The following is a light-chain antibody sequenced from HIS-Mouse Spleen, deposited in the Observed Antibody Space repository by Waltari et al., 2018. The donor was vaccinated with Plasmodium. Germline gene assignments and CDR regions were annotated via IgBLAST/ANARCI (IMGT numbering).Light chain of an antibody. CDR1: QSISSW. CDR2: KAS. J-gene: IGKJ1*01. CDR3: QQYNSYSWT. V-gene: IGKV1-5*03. Sequence: DIQMTQSPSTLSASVGDRVTITCRASQSISSWFAWYQQKTGKAPKLLIYKASSLESGVTSRFSGSGAGTEFTLTISSLQPDDLATYYCQQYNSYSWTFGQGTKVEIK.